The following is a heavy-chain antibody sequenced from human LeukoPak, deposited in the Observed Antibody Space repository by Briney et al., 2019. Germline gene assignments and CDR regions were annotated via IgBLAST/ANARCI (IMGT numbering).Heavy chain of an antibody. CDR2: ISAYNGNT. D-gene: IGHD3-16*02. J-gene: IGHJ3*02. CDR3: AGSLPKFGGVIVTPENDAFDI. Sequence: GASVKVSCKASGYTFTSYGISWVRQAPGQGLEWMGWISAYNGNTNYAQKLQGRVTMTTDTSTSTAYMELRSLRSDDTAVYYCAGSLPKFGGVIVTPENDAFDIWGQGTMVTVSS. V-gene: IGHV1-18*01. CDR1: GYTFTSYG.